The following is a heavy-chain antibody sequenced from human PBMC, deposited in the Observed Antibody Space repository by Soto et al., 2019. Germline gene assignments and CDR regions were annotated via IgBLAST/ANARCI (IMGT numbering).Heavy chain of an antibody. CDR2: INHSGST. Sequence: SETLSLTCAVYGGSFSGYYWSWIRQPPGKGLEWIGEINHSGSTNYNPSLKSRLTISVDTSKNQFSLKLSSVTAADTAVYYCASLASLAARSPFDYWGQGTLVTVSS. J-gene: IGHJ4*02. CDR1: GGSFSGYY. CDR3: ASLASLAARSPFDY. D-gene: IGHD6-6*01. V-gene: IGHV4-34*01.